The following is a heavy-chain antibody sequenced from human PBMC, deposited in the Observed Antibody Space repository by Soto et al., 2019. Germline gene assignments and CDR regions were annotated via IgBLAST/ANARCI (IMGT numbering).Heavy chain of an antibody. J-gene: IGHJ6*02. CDR3: AGWFGDFRRYYYGMDV. Sequence: QVQLVQSGAEVKKPGSSVKVSCKASGGSFSTYAISWVRQAPGQGLEWMGGIIPIFGSSNSPQQFQGRLTITADKSTSTFYMELRSLRSDDTAVYYCAGWFGDFRRYYYGMDVWGQGTTVTVSS. CDR2: IIPIFGSS. CDR1: GGSFSTYA. V-gene: IGHV1-69*06. D-gene: IGHD3-10*01.